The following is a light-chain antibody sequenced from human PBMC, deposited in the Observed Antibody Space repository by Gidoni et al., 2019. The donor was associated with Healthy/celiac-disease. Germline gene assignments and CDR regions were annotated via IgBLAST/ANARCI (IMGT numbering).Light chain of an antibody. J-gene: IGKJ1*01. CDR1: QSVSSN. CDR3: QQYNNWPRT. V-gene: IGKV3-15*01. Sequence: EIVMTQSPATLSVSPGERATLSCRASQSVSSNLAWYQQKPGQAPRLLIYGASTRATGIPARISGSGSGTEFTLTISSLQSEDFAVYYCQQYNNWPRTFXQXTKVEIK. CDR2: GAS.